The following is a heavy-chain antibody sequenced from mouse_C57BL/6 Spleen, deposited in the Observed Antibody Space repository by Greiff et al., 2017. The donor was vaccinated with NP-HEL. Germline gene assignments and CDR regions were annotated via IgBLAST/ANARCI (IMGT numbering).Heavy chain of an antibody. V-gene: IGHV1-64*01. CDR2: IHPNSGST. J-gene: IGHJ4*01. D-gene: IGHD2-1*01. CDR3: ARPDLLSDMDY. CDR1: GYTFTSYW. Sequence: QVQLQQPGAELVKPGASVKLSCKASGYTFTSYWMHWVKQRPGQGLEWIGMIHPNSGSTNYNEKFKSKATLTVDKSSSTAYMQLSSLTSEDSAVYYCARPDLLSDMDYWCQGTSVTVSS.